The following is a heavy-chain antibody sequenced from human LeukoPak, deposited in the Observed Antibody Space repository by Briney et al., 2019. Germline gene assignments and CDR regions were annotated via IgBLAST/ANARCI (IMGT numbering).Heavy chain of an antibody. D-gene: IGHD3-16*01. CDR2: IRYDGSNK. CDR3: ASLGDYYYYYCMDV. CDR1: GFTFSSYG. J-gene: IGHJ6*03. Sequence: PGGSLRLSCAAPGFTFSSYGMHWVRQAPGKGLGWVAFIRYDGSNKYYADSLKGRFTISRDNSKNTLYLQMNSLRAEDTAVYYCASLGDYYYYYCMDVWGKGTTVTVSS. V-gene: IGHV3-30*02.